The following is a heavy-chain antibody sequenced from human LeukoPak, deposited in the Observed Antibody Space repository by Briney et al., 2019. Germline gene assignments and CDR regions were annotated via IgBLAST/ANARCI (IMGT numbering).Heavy chain of an antibody. CDR1: GDSISDSGWS. D-gene: IGHD3-3*01. CDR3: ARLTVNGVAGRGSFDA. J-gene: IGHJ5*02. Sequence: PSETLSLTCKVSGDSISDSGWSWGRVRQFAGKRLEWIGTMTFDENVADNEIPSYNPSLKRRVFISAEKSKNQLSLKVNSVTAADTASYYCARLTVNGVAGRGSFDAWGQRTLVIVSS. CDR2: MTFDENVADNEIP. V-gene: IGHV4-39*01.